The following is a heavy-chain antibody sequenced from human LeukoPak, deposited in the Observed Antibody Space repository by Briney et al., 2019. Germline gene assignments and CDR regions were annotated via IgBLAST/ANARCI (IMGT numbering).Heavy chain of an antibody. CDR1: GFTFSSYG. V-gene: IGHV3-30*18. J-gene: IGHJ6*03. Sequence: GGSLRLSCAASGFTFSSYGMHWVRQAPGKGLEWVAVISYDGSNKYYADSVKGRFTISRDNSKNTLYLQMNSLRAEDTAVYYCAKEERYDFWSGYPSYYMDVWGKGTTVTVSS. D-gene: IGHD3-3*01. CDR2: ISYDGSNK. CDR3: AKEERYDFWSGYPSYYMDV.